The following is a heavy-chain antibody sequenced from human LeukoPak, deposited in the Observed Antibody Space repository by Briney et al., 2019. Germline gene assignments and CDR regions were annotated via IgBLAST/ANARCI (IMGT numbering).Heavy chain of an antibody. CDR1: GFTFSSYG. V-gene: IGHV3-33*01. CDR3: ARSPPADYSSSWYFPSVYYFDY. Sequence: GGSLRLSCAASGFTFSSYGMHWVRQAPGKGLEWVAVIGYDGSNKYYADSVKGRFTISRDNSKNTLYLQMNSLRAEDTAVYYCARSPPADYSSSWYFPSVYYFDYWGQGTLVTVSS. D-gene: IGHD6-13*01. J-gene: IGHJ4*02. CDR2: IGYDGSNK.